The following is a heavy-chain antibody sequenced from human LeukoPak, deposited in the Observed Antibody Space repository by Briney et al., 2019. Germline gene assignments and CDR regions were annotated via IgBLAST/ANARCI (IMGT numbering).Heavy chain of an antibody. Sequence: PVELSCKAAGAPFSSYAISWVRQAPGHGLEWRGGIVPIFVAANYAQTLQGGVTITADESTSTDYMEMSSLRSEDTAVYYCASAGGWYNWFDTWGQGTLVTASS. J-gene: IGHJ5*02. D-gene: IGHD6-19*01. V-gene: IGHV1-69*01. CDR3: ASAGGWYNWFDT. CDR2: IVPIFVAA. CDR1: GAPFSSYA.